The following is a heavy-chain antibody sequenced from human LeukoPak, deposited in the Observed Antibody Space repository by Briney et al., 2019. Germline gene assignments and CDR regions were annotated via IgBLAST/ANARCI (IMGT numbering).Heavy chain of an antibody. V-gene: IGHV1-46*03. CDR1: GYTFTSYD. Sequence: GASVKVSCKASGYTFTSYDINWVRQATGQGLEWMGIINPSGGSTSYAQKFQGRVTMTRDTSTSTVYMELSSLRSEDTAVYYCARDLKDFWSGYYGYWGQGTLVTVSS. J-gene: IGHJ4*02. CDR3: ARDLKDFWSGYYGY. D-gene: IGHD3-3*01. CDR2: INPSGGST.